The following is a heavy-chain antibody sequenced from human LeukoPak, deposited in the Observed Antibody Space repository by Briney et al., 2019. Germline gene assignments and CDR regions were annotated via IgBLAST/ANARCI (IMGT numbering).Heavy chain of an antibody. CDR3: ARGRSTLIVGENYYHYYMDV. CDR2: INHSGST. J-gene: IGHJ6*03. CDR1: GGSFSGYN. Sequence: PSETLSLTCGVYGGSFSGYNWTWIRQPPRKGPEWIGEINHSGSTNYNPSLKSRVTISVETSKNQFSLKLTSVTAADTAVYYCARGRSTLIVGENYYHYYMDVWGKGTTVTISS. D-gene: IGHD3-22*01. V-gene: IGHV4-34*01.